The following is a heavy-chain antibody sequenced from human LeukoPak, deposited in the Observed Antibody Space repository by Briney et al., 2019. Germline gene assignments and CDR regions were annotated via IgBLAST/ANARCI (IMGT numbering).Heavy chain of an antibody. CDR1: GFTFSSSG. CDR3: AKDKSYFDSTGYRYFDY. Sequence: GGSLRLSCAASGFTFSSSGMHWVRQAPGKGLEWVAFIRYDGSIQYYAGSVKGRFTLSRDNSKNTLYLQMNSLRPEDTAVYYCAKDKSYFDSTGYRYFDYWGQETLVTVSS. V-gene: IGHV3-30*02. D-gene: IGHD3-22*01. CDR2: IRYDGSIQ. J-gene: IGHJ4*02.